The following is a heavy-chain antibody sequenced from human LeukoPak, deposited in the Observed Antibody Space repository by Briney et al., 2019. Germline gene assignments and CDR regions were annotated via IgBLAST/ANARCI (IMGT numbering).Heavy chain of an antibody. Sequence: GGSLRLSCAASGFTFSSYGMHWVRQAPGKGLEWVAVISYDGSNKYYADSVKGRFTISRDNSKNTLYLQMNSLRAEDTAVYYCAKDGQNFAYCGGDCDYYYYYGMDVWGQGTTVTVSS. CDR1: GFTFSSYG. CDR2: ISYDGSNK. CDR3: AKDGQNFAYCGGDCDYYYYYGMDV. V-gene: IGHV3-30*18. J-gene: IGHJ6*02. D-gene: IGHD2-21*02.